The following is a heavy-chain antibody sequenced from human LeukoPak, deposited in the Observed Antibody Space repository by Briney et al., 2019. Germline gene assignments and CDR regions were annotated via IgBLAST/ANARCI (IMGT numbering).Heavy chain of an antibody. CDR1: GFTFDDYA. D-gene: IGHD2-2*01. J-gene: IGHJ6*02. V-gene: IGHV3-43*02. CDR2: NSGDGVTT. CDR3: AKVVVAAAPVTYYVYGLDV. Sequence: GRSLRLFCAASGFTFDDYAMHWVRQSPGRGLEWVCLNSGDGVTTYFADSVKGLFTISTDNSTNSLYLQMNSLRTDDTALYYCAKVVVAAAPVTYYVYGLDVWGQGTTVTVSS.